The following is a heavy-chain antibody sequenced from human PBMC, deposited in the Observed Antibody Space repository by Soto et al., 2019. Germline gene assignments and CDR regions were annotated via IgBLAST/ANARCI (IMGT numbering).Heavy chain of an antibody. CDR1: GFTFSSYS. CDR3: ARDCCRGYYYYGMDV. CDR2: ISSSSSYI. D-gene: IGHD3-10*01. Sequence: EVQLVESGGGLVKPGGSLRLSCAASGFTFSSYSMNWVRQAPGKGLEWVSSISSSSSYIYYADSVKGRFTISRDNAKNSLYLQMNSLRAEDTAVYYCARDCCRGYYYYGMDVWGQGTTVTVSS. V-gene: IGHV3-21*01. J-gene: IGHJ6*02.